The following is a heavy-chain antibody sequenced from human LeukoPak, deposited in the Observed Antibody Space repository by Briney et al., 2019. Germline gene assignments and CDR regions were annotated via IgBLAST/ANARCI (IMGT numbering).Heavy chain of an antibody. D-gene: IGHD3-3*01. V-gene: IGHV4-39*01. J-gene: IGHJ4*02. Sequence: YPSETLSLTCTVSGGSISSSSYYWGWIRQPPGKGLEWIGSIYYSGSTYYNPSLKSRVTISVDTSKNQFSLKLSSVTAADTAVYYCARPSRGYDFWSGISYFDYWGQGTLVTVSS. CDR1: GGSISSSSYY. CDR3: ARPSRGYDFWSGISYFDY. CDR2: IYYSGST.